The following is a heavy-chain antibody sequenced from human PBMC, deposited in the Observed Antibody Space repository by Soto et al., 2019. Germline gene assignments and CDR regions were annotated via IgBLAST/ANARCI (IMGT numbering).Heavy chain of an antibody. Sequence: GASVKVSCKASGGTFSSYAISWVRQAPGQGLEWMGGIIPIFGTANYAQKFQGRVTITADESTSTAYMELSSLRSEDTAVYYCARDAPLLSGMDVWGQGTTVTVSS. D-gene: IGHD2-21*01. CDR2: IIPIFGTA. J-gene: IGHJ6*02. CDR3: ARDAPLLSGMDV. CDR1: GGTFSSYA. V-gene: IGHV1-69*13.